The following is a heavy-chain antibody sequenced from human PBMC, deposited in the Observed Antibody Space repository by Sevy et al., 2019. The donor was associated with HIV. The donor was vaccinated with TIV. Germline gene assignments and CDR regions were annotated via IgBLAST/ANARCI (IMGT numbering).Heavy chain of an antibody. CDR3: ARETFYDSSGYYYSWFDP. V-gene: IGHV4-4*07. CDR1: DGSISSYY. Sequence: SETLSLTCTVSDGSISSYYWTWIRQPANKELEWIGRISSSGNIKYNPSLKSRVTMSVDTSKNHFSPKLSSVTAADTAVYYCARETFYDSSGYYYSWFDPWGQGTLVTVSS. J-gene: IGHJ5*02. CDR2: ISSSGNI. D-gene: IGHD3-22*01.